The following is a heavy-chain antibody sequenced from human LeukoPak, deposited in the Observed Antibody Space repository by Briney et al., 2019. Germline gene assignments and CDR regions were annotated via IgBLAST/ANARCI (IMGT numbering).Heavy chain of an antibody. Sequence: PGGSLRLSCAASGFTFSSYSMSWVRQAPGKGLEWLSYISSSSSTIYYADSVKGRFTISRDNAKNSLYLQMNSLRAEDTAVYYCAREVRVGATKYFQHWGQGTLVTVSS. CDR2: ISSSSSTI. D-gene: IGHD1-26*01. J-gene: IGHJ1*01. CDR3: AREVRVGATKYFQH. CDR1: GFTFSSYS. V-gene: IGHV3-48*01.